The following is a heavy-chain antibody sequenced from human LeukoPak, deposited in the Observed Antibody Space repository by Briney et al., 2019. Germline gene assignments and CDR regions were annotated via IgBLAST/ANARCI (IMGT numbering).Heavy chain of an antibody. J-gene: IGHJ4*02. CDR2: TNQDGSEK. D-gene: IGHD2-2*01. CDR3: ARVPPAIELNDY. V-gene: IGHV3-7*01. Sequence: PGGSLRLSCAASGYTFSRYWMSWVRQAPGKGLEWVANTNQDGSEKYYVDSVKGRFTISRDNAMNSLYLQMNSLRAEDTAVYYCARVPPAIELNDYWGQGTLVTVSS. CDR1: GYTFSRYW.